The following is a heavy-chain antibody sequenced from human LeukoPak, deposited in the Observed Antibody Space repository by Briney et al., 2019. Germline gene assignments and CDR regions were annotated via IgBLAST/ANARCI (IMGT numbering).Heavy chain of an antibody. V-gene: IGHV4-34*01. J-gene: IGHJ4*02. CDR3: ARGRVEMATIKEVYFDY. CDR1: GGSFSGYY. D-gene: IGHD5-24*01. Sequence: SETLSLTCAVYGGSFSGYYWSWIRQPPGKGLEWIGEINHSGSTNYNPSLKSRVTISVDTPKNQFSLKLSSVTAADTAVYYCARGRVEMATIKEVYFDYWGQGTLVTVSS. CDR2: INHSGST.